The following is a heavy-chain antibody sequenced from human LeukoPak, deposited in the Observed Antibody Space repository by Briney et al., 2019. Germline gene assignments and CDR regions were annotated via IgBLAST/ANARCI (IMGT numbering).Heavy chain of an antibody. J-gene: IGHJ5*02. V-gene: IGHV1-46*01. D-gene: IGHD2-8*02. CDR3: ARTRSGPDRWFDP. Sequence: ASVKVSCTASGYTFTSYYMHWVRQAPGQGLEWMGIINPSGGSTSYAQKFQGRVTMTRDMSTSTVYMELSSLRSEDTAVYYCARTRSGPDRWFDPWGQGTLVTVSS. CDR1: GYTFTSYY. CDR2: INPSGGST.